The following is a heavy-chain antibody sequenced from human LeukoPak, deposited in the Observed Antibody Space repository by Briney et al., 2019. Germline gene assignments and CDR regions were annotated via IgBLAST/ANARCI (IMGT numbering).Heavy chain of an antibody. J-gene: IGHJ6*03. CDR1: GYSISSGYY. V-gene: IGHV4-38-2*02. CDR2: IYSSGVT. CDR3: AREWTGYCNGGSCPFHMNV. Sequence: SETLSLTCAVSGYSISSGYYWGWIRQPPGKGLEWIGRIYSSGVTHYNPSLDSRVTMSVDTSKNQFSLKLRSVTAADTAMYYCAREWTGYCNGGSCPFHMNVWGKGTTVTVSS. D-gene: IGHD2-15*01.